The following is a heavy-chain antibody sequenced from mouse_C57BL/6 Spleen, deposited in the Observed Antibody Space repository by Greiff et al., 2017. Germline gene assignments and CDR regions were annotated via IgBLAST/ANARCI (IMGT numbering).Heavy chain of an antibody. CDR2: ISYDGSN. D-gene: IGHD2-10*02. CDR1: GYSITSGYY. CDR3: ATLLEAAWFAY. V-gene: IGHV3-6*01. Sequence: VQLKESGPGLVKPSQSLSLTCSVTGYSITSGYYWNWIRQFPGNKLEWMGYISYDGSNNYNPSLKNRISITRDTSKNQFFLKLNSVTTEDTATYYCATLLEAAWFAYWGQGTLVTVSA. J-gene: IGHJ3*01.